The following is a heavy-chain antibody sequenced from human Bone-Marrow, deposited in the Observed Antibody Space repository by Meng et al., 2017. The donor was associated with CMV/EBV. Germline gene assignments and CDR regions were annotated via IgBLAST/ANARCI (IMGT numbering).Heavy chain of an antibody. CDR3: ARELYYDFWSGYPYYYYGMDV. V-gene: IGHV3-7*01. CDR1: GFTFSSYW. Sequence: GESLKISCAASGFTFSSYWMTWVRQAPGKGLEWVANIKQDGSEKYYVDSVKGRFTISRDNAKNSLYLQMNSLRAEDTAVYYCARELYYDFWSGYPYYYYGMDVWGQGTTVTVSS. J-gene: IGHJ6*02. CDR2: IKQDGSEK. D-gene: IGHD3-3*01.